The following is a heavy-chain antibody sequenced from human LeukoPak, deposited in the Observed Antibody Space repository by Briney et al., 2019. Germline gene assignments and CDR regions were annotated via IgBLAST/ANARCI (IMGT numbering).Heavy chain of an antibody. D-gene: IGHD6-13*01. CDR1: GGSISSGSYY. CDR2: IYYSGST. V-gene: IGHV4-39*07. Sequence: SETLSLTCTVSGGSISSGSYYWGWIRQPPGKGLEWIGSIYYSGSTYYNSSLKSRVTISVDTSKNQFSLKLTSVTAADTAVYYCARDGRDSSWYFHWGQGTLVTVSS. J-gene: IGHJ4*02. CDR3: ARDGRDSSWYFH.